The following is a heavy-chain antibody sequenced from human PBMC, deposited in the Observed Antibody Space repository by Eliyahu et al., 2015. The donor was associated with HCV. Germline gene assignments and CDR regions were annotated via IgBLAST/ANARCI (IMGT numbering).Heavy chain of an antibody. Sequence: EIQLVESGGGLVQPGGSLRLSXXASGXTLSYYWMAWXRQAPGKGLEWVANIKEDGSETYYVDTVKGRFTISRDNTMNSVYLQMDSLGVEDTAVYFCARERDNSTSCLDLWGQGTQVXVSA. CDR1: GXTLSYYW. CDR2: IKEDGSET. J-gene: IGHJ4*02. CDR3: ARERDNSTSCLDL. D-gene: IGHD6-6*01. V-gene: IGHV3-7*01.